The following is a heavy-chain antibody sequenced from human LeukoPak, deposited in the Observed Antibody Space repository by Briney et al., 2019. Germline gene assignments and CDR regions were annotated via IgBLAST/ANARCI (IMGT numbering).Heavy chain of an antibody. CDR2: IQYDGSIK. Sequence: QPGGSLRLSCAASGFTFNTYGMHWVRQAPGKGLEWVAFIQYDGSIKYYGDSVKGRFTISRDNSKNTLYLQMNSLRAEDTALYYCAKDSGSGWYEARFDPWGQGTLVTVSS. V-gene: IGHV3-30*02. D-gene: IGHD6-19*01. CDR3: AKDSGSGWYEARFDP. J-gene: IGHJ5*02. CDR1: GFTFNTYG.